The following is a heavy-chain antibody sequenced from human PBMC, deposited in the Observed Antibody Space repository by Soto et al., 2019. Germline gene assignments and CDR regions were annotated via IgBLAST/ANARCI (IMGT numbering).Heavy chain of an antibody. Sequence: ATLKVSCKTSVYSFTGYHMNRRRHTNGQGLELMGWINPYNGNTNYAQKLQGRVTMTTDTSTSTAYMELRSLRSDDTAVYYCAAAPGIAVAGPVEYWGQGTLVTSPQ. CDR3: AAAPGIAVAGPVEY. CDR1: VYSFTGYH. V-gene: IGHV1-18*01. D-gene: IGHD6-19*01. CDR2: INPYNGNT. J-gene: IGHJ4*02.